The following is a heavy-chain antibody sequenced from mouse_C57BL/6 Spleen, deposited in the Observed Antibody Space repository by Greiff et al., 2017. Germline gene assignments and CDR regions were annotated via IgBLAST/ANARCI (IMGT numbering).Heavy chain of an antibody. CDR2: IDPNSGGT. CDR1: GYTFTSYW. J-gene: IGHJ2*01. Sequence: QVQLQQPGAELVKPGASVKLSCKASGYTFTSYWMHWVKQRPGRGLGWIGRIDPNSGGTKYNEKFKSKATLTVDKPSSTAYMQLSSLTSEDSAVYYCARLNYDYDEGFDYWGQGTTLTVSS. D-gene: IGHD2-4*01. CDR3: ARLNYDYDEGFDY. V-gene: IGHV1-72*01.